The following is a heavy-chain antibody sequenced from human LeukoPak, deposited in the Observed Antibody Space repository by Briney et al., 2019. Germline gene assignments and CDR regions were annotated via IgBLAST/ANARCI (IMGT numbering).Heavy chain of an antibody. V-gene: IGHV4-59*01. CDR3: ARFVAFSQFCIQVLRLVPWFDY. J-gene: IGHJ4*02. Sequence: SETLSLTCTVSGGSISSYYWSWIRQPPGKGLEWIGYIYYSGSTNYNPSLKSRVTISVDTSKNQFSLKLSSVTAADTAVYYCARFVAFSQFCIQVLRLVPWFDYWGQGTLVTVSS. CDR2: IYYSGST. CDR1: GGSISSYY. D-gene: IGHD6-6*01.